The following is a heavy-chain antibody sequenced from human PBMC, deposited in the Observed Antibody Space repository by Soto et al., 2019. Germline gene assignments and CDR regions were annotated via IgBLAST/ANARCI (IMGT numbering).Heavy chain of an antibody. CDR2: ISAYNGNT. CDR3: ARDRSYYDILTGYYGWFDP. V-gene: IGHV1-18*01. Sequence: GASVKVSCKASGYTFTSYGISWVRQAPGQGLEWMGWISAYNGNTNYAQKLQGRVTMTTDTSTSTAYMELRSLRSDDTAVYYCARDRSYYDILTGYYGWFDPWGQGTLVTVSS. D-gene: IGHD3-9*01. CDR1: GYTFTSYG. J-gene: IGHJ5*02.